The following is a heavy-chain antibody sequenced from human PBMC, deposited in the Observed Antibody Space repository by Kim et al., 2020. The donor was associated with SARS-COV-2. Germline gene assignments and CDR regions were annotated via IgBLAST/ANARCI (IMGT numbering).Heavy chain of an antibody. V-gene: IGHV3-21*01. CDR3: ARGITPRYYMDV. J-gene: IGHJ6*03. Sequence: GGSLRLSCAASGFRFSSYSINWVRQAPGKGLEWVSSISSSSSYIYYADSVKGRFTISRDNAKDSLYLQMNSLRAEDTAVYYCARGITPRYYMDVWGKGT. CDR2: ISSSSSYI. D-gene: IGHD2-15*01. CDR1: GFRFSSYS.